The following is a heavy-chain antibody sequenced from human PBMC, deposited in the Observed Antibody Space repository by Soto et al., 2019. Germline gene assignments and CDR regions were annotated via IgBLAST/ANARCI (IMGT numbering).Heavy chain of an antibody. CDR1: GGSISSYY. D-gene: IGHD3-3*01. CDR3: ARTVYDFWSGYRHDAFDI. J-gene: IGHJ3*02. Sequence: QVQLQESGPGLVKPSETLSLTCTVSGGSISSYYWSWIRQPPGKGLEWIGYIYYSGSTNYNPSLKSRVTISVDTSKNQFSLKLSSVTAADTAVYYCARTVYDFWSGYRHDAFDIWGQGTMVTVSS. CDR2: IYYSGST. V-gene: IGHV4-59*08.